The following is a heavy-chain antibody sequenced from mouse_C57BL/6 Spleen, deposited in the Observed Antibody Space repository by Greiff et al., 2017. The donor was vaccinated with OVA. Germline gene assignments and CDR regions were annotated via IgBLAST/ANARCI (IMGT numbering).Heavy chain of an antibody. J-gene: IGHJ2*01. CDR1: GFTFSSYA. CDR3: ARVYDPFDY. D-gene: IGHD2-12*01. CDR2: ISDGGSYT. Sequence: EVQLVESGGGLVKPGGSLKLSCAASGFTFSSYAMSWVRQTPEKRLEWVATISDGGSYTYYPDNVKGRFTISRDNAKNNLYLQMSHLKSEDTAMYYCARVYDPFDYWGQGTTLTVSS. V-gene: IGHV5-4*01.